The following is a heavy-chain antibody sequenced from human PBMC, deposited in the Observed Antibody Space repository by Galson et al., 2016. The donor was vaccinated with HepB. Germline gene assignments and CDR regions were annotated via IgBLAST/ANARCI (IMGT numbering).Heavy chain of an antibody. Sequence: SETLSLTCTVSGDSISSYYWSWIRQPPGKGLEWIGYIHYSGHTNYNPSLKSRVTISVDTSKNQFSLELISVTAADTAVYYCARGPKDPGYSSSWYRFDPWGQGILVTVSS. J-gene: IGHJ5*02. CDR2: IHYSGHT. CDR1: GDSISSYY. D-gene: IGHD6-13*01. CDR3: ARGPKDPGYSSSWYRFDP. V-gene: IGHV4-59*01.